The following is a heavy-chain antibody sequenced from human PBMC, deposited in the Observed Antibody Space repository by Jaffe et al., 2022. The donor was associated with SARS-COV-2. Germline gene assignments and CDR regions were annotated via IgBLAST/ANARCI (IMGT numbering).Heavy chain of an antibody. J-gene: IGHJ6*02. Sequence: QVQLQESGPGLVKPSQTLSLTCTVSGGSISSGGYYWSWIRQHPGKGLEWIGYIYYSGSTYYNPSLKSRVTISVDTSKNQFSLKLSSVTAADTAVYYCARDQGYCSSTSCYSYYYGMDVWGQGTTVTVSS. V-gene: IGHV4-31*03. CDR1: GGSISSGGYY. D-gene: IGHD2-2*02. CDR2: IYYSGST. CDR3: ARDQGYCSSTSCYSYYYGMDV.